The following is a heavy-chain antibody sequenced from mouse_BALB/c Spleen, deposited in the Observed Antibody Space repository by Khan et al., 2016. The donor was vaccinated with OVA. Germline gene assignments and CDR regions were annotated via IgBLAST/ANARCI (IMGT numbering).Heavy chain of an antibody. V-gene: IGHV1-4*01. CDR2: INPRSGYT. Sequence: QVQLKQSGADLARPGASVRMSCKASGYTFTSNTMHWVKQRPGQGLEWIGYINPRSGYTNYNQNFKDKATFTADKSSSTAYMQLSSLTSEDSAVYYSARRTTGYTMDYWGQGTSVTVSS. CDR3: ARRTTGYTMDY. CDR1: GYTFTSNT. J-gene: IGHJ4*01. D-gene: IGHD2-14*01.